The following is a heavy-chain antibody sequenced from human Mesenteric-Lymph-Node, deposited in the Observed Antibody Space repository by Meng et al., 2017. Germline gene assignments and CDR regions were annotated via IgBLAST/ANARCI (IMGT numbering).Heavy chain of an antibody. CDR3: ARIGYSSSSTDY. D-gene: IGHD6-13*01. CDR2: INQDGSVT. J-gene: IGHJ4*02. CDR1: GFTFSSYE. Sequence: GGSLRLSCAASGFTFSSYEMNWVRQAPGKGLEWLANINQDGSVTYFADSVKGRFTISRDNAKNSLYLELNSLRAEDTAVYYCARIGYSSSSTDYWGLGTLVTVSS. V-gene: IGHV3-7*01.